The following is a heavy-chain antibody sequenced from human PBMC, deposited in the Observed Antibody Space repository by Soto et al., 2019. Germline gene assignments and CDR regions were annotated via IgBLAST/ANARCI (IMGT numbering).Heavy chain of an antibody. V-gene: IGHV3-9*01. J-gene: IGHJ4*02. CDR1: GFTFDDNA. CDR2: ISWNSGSK. CDR3: AKAGGTYYDFWSGYHIDY. Sequence: EVQLVESGGGLVQPGRSLRLSCAASGFTFDDNAMHWVRQAPGKGLEWVSGISWNSGSKGYADSVKGRFTISRDNAKNSLYLQMNSLRAEDTALYYCAKAGGTYYDFWSGYHIDYWGQGTLVTVSS. D-gene: IGHD3-3*01.